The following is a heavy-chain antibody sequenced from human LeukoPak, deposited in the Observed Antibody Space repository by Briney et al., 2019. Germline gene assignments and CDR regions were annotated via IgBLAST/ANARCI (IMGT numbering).Heavy chain of an antibody. CDR2: IGTAGDT. J-gene: IGHJ4*02. CDR3: ARVAKERVGGVYYFDY. CDR1: GLTFSDYD. D-gene: IGHD1-1*01. V-gene: IGHV3-13*01. Sequence: AGSLTLSCPASGLTFSDYDMHWLRQATGNDLAWVSAIGTAGDTYYTGSVMGRFTISSENAKNSLYLQMNSLRAGDTAVYYCARVAKERVGGVYYFDYWDQGTLVTVSS.